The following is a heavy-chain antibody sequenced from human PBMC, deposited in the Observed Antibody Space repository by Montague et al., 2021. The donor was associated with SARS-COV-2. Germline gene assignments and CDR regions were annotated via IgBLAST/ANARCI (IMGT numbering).Heavy chain of an antibody. CDR3: ARRGRKLLPVATTIGGFDI. D-gene: IGHD5-12*01. J-gene: IGHJ3*02. V-gene: IGHV4-39*02. CDR1: GGSISSSNYD. CDR2: IDDSGST. Sequence: SETLSLTCTVSGGSISSSNYDWDWIRQPPGKGLEWIGSIDDSGSTYYXPPLKSRVTISVDTSKNHFSLKLSSVTAADTAVYYCARRGRKLLPVATTIGGFDIWGQGTMVTVSS.